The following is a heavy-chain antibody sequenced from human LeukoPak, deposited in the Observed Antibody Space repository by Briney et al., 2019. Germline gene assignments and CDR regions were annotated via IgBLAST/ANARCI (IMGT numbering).Heavy chain of an antibody. J-gene: IGHJ4*02. Sequence: PGGSLRLSCTASGFTFSTYAMSWVRQAPGKGLEWVSAISGSGESTYYADSVKGRFTISRDNSMNTLYLQVNSLRAEDTAAYYCAKHSGTYHVDYWGQGTLVTVSS. D-gene: IGHD1-26*01. CDR2: ISGSGEST. V-gene: IGHV3-23*01. CDR3: AKHSGTYHVDY. CDR1: GFTFSTYA.